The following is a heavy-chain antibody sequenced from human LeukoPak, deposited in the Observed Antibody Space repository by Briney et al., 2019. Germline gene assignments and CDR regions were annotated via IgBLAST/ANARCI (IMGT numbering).Heavy chain of an antibody. V-gene: IGHV4-30-2*01. D-gene: IGHD6-13*01. Sequence: SETLSLTCTVSGGSISSGGYYWSWIRQPPGKGLEWIGYIYHSGSTYYNPSLKSRVTISVDRSKNQFSLKLSSVTAADTAVYYCARGPNSLIAAAADPWGQGTLVTVSS. J-gene: IGHJ5*02. CDR2: IYHSGST. CDR3: ARGPNSLIAAAADP. CDR1: GGSISSGGYY.